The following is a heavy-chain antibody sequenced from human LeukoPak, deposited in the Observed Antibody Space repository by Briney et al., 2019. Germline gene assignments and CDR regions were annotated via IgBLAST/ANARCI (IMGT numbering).Heavy chain of an antibody. Sequence: SETLSLTCAVHGGSFSGYYWSWIRQPPGKGLEWIGEINHSGSTNYNPSLKSRVTISVDTSKNQFSLKLSSVTAADTAVYYCARAPFGVVNYAFDIWGQGTMVTVSS. CDR3: ARAPFGVVNYAFDI. D-gene: IGHD3-3*01. V-gene: IGHV4-34*01. CDR1: GGSFSGYY. CDR2: INHSGST. J-gene: IGHJ3*02.